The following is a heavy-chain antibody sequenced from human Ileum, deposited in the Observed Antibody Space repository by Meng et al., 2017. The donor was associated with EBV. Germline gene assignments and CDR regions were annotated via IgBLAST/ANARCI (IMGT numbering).Heavy chain of an antibody. CDR1: GGTFSTYA. CDR3: ARYFSDGSGFYNVDY. CDR2: IIPIFAAP. J-gene: IGHJ4*02. D-gene: IGHD3-22*01. Sequence: QVQRVQSGAEVKKLVSSVKVSCKASGGTFSTYAISWVRQAPGQGLEWMGGIIPIFAAPIYARKFQGRVTITADESTSTVYMELTSLTSEDTAVYFCARYFSDGSGFYNVDYWGQGTLVTVSS. V-gene: IGHV1-69*01.